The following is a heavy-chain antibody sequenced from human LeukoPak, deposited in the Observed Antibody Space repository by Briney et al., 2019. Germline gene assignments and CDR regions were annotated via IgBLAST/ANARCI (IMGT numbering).Heavy chain of an antibody. D-gene: IGHD6-19*01. Sequence: SVKVSCKASGGTFSSYAISWVRQAPGQGLEWMGGIIPIFGTANYAQEFQGRVTITADKSTSTAYMELSSLRSEDTAVYYCARVPQYSSGWLSFDYWGQGTLVTVSS. CDR3: ARVPQYSSGWLSFDY. J-gene: IGHJ4*02. CDR1: GGTFSSYA. CDR2: IIPIFGTA. V-gene: IGHV1-69*06.